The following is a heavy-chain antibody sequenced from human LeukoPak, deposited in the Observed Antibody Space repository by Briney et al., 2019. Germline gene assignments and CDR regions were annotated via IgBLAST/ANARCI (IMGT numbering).Heavy chain of an antibody. Sequence: SETLSLTCTVSGGSISSGGYYWSWIRQHPGMGLVWIGYIYDSGSTYYNPSLKSRVTISVDTSKNQFSLKLSSVTAADTAVYYCARTKGGIDYYGSGPWEFDPWGQGTLVTVSS. CDR2: IYDSGST. J-gene: IGHJ5*02. CDR3: ARTKGGIDYYGSGPWEFDP. CDR1: GGSISSGGYY. V-gene: IGHV4-31*03. D-gene: IGHD3-10*01.